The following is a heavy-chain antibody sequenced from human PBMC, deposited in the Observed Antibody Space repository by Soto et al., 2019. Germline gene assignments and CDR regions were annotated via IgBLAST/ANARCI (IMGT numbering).Heavy chain of an antibody. CDR3: ARALGYCSGGSCYSLGY. V-gene: IGHV4-59*08. CDR2: IYYSGST. J-gene: IGHJ4*02. CDR1: GGSISSYY. D-gene: IGHD2-15*01. Sequence: SETLSLTCTVSGGSISSYYWSWIRQPPGKGLEWIGYIYYSGSTNYNPSLKSRVTISVDTSKNQFSLKLSSVTAADTAVYYCARALGYCSGGSCYSLGYWGQGTLVTVSS.